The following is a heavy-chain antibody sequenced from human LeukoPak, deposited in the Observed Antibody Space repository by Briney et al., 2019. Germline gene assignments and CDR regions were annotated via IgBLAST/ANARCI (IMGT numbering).Heavy chain of an antibody. D-gene: IGHD3-3*01. V-gene: IGHV3-48*01. CDR2: ISSGSSDI. CDR1: GFFFSDYG. Sequence: GGSLRLSCAASGFFFSDYGMNWVRQAQGKGLEWISYISSGSSDIFYADSVKGRFTISRDNSKNTLFLQMNRLRGEDTAVDSCASGYDFASGPKRGFDNWGQGTLVTVSS. J-gene: IGHJ4*02. CDR3: ASGYDFASGPKRGFDN.